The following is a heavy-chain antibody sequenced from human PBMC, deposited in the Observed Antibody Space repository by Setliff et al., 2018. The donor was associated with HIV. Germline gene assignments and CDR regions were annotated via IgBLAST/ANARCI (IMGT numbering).Heavy chain of an antibody. Sequence: PSETLSLTCTVSGEPFNGFYWTWIRQPPGKGLEWIGDVNPTGRPNYSPSLKSRVTMSLDTSKNQFSLNLKSVTAADTALYYCATTGQGRAYFDFWGQGSLGTVS. CDR1: GEPFNGFY. CDR3: ATTGQGRAYFDF. CDR2: VNPTGRP. V-gene: IGHV4-34*01. J-gene: IGHJ4*02. D-gene: IGHD2-21*01.